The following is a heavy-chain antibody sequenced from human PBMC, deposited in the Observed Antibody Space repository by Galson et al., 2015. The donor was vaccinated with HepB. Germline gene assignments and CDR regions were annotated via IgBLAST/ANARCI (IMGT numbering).Heavy chain of an antibody. J-gene: IGHJ4*02. CDR3: AKDLLWFGESLDY. D-gene: IGHD3-10*01. CDR2: ISGSGGST. V-gene: IGHV3-23*01. CDR1: GFTFSSYA. Sequence: SLRLSCAASGFTFSSYAMSWVRQAPGKGLEWVSAISGSGGSTYYADSVKGRFTISRDNSKNTLYLQMNSLRAEDTAVYYCAKDLLWFGESLDYWGQGTLVTVSS.